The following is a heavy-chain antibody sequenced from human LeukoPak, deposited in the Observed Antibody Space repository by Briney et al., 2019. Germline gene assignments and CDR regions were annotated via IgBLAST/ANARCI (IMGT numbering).Heavy chain of an antibody. D-gene: IGHD3-10*01. Sequence: PGGSLRLSCAASGFTFSSYGMHWVRQAPGKGLEWVAFIRYDGSNKYCADSVKGRFTTSRDNSKNTLYLQMNSLRAEDTAVYYCAKDAAITMVRGVYFDYWGQGTLVTVSS. J-gene: IGHJ4*02. CDR1: GFTFSSYG. CDR3: AKDAAITMVRGVYFDY. CDR2: IRYDGSNK. V-gene: IGHV3-30*02.